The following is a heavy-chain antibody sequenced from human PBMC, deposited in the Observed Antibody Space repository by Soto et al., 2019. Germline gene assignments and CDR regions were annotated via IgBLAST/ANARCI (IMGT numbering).Heavy chain of an antibody. V-gene: IGHV1-69*01. CDR2: IIPIFGTA. Sequence: QVQLVQSGAEVKKPGSSVKVSCKASGGTFSSYAISWVRQAPGQGLEWMGGIIPIFGTANYAQKFQGRVTITADESTSTAYMELSSLRSEDTAVYYCASVAPSRFRGSYPVGMGWFDPWGQGTLVTVSS. J-gene: IGHJ5*02. D-gene: IGHD1-26*01. CDR3: ASVAPSRFRGSYPVGMGWFDP. CDR1: GGTFSSYA.